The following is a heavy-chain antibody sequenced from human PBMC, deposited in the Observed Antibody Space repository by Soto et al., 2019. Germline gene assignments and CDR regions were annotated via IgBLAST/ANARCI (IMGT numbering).Heavy chain of an antibody. CDR1: GFTFSNAW. J-gene: IGHJ4*02. D-gene: IGHD5-18*01. CDR3: TTCPMDTAMVTGEYDPFDY. Sequence: GGSLRLSCAASGFTFSNAWMSWVRQAPGKGLEWVGRIKSKTDGGTTDYAAPVKGRFTISRDDSKNTLYLQMNSLKTEDTAVYYCTTCPMDTAMVTGEYDPFDYRGQGTLVTVSS. V-gene: IGHV3-15*01. CDR2: IKSKTDGGTT.